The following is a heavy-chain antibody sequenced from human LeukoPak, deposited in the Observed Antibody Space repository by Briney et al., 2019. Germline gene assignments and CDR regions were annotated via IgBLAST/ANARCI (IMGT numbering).Heavy chain of an antibody. D-gene: IGHD2-2*01. CDR1: GGSISSSNW. CDR2: IYHSGST. Sequence: PSETLSLTCAVSGGSISSSNWWSWVRQPPGKGLEWIGEIYHSGSTNYNPSLKSRVTISVDKSKNQFSLKLSSVTAADTAVYYCARGQPAADYYCYYGMDVWGKGTTVTVSS. V-gene: IGHV4-4*02. CDR3: ARGQPAADYYCYYGMDV. J-gene: IGHJ6*04.